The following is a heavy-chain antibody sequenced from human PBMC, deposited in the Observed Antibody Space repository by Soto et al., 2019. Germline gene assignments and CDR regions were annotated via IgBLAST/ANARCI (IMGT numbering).Heavy chain of an antibody. CDR2: ISGSGGST. V-gene: IGHV3-23*01. J-gene: IGHJ6*02. Sequence: EVQLLESGGGLVQPGGSLRLSCAASGFTFSRYAMSLVLQAPGKGLEWVSAISGSGGSTYYADSVKGRFTISRDNSKNSLYLQMNSMRAEDTAVYYCAKDSLGEFRPNISYYYGMDVWCHGTTVTVS. CDR3: AKDSLGEFRPNISYYYGMDV. CDR1: GFTFSRYA. D-gene: IGHD3-10*01.